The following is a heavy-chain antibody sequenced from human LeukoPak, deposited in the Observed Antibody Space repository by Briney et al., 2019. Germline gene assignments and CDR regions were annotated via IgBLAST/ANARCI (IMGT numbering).Heavy chain of an antibody. CDR3: AKDGCSSTSCYVYYYYYMDV. D-gene: IGHD2-2*01. CDR1: GFNFYDYA. J-gene: IGHJ6*03. CDR2: ISGSGSRT. V-gene: IGHV3-23*01. Sequence: GGSLRLSCVGSGFNFYDYAMTWVRQAPGKGLEWVSAISGSGSRTYYADSVKGRFTISRDHSKNTLSLQLSRLRVEDTAIYYCAKDGCSSTSCYVYYYYYMDVWGKGTTVTVSS.